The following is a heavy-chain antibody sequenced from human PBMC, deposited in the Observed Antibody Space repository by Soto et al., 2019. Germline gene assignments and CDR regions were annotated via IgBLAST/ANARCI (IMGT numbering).Heavy chain of an antibody. CDR2: ISYDGSNK. CDR1: GFTFSSYG. CDR3: AKARRQGQLVLAFDI. V-gene: IGHV3-30*18. J-gene: IGHJ3*02. D-gene: IGHD6-6*01. Sequence: QVQLVESGGGVVQPGRSLRLSCAASGFTFSSYGMHWVRQAPGKGLEWVAVISYDGSNKYYADSVKGRFTISRDNSKNTLYLQMNSLRAEDTSVYYCAKARRQGQLVLAFDIWRQGTMVTVCS.